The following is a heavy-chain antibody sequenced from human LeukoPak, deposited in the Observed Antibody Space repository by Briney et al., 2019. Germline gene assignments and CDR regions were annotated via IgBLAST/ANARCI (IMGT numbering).Heavy chain of an antibody. CDR1: GFTFSSYW. J-gene: IGHJ3*02. D-gene: IGHD1-26*01. V-gene: IGHV4-34*01. Sequence: GSLRLSCAASGFTFSSYWMSWIRQPPGKGLEWIGEINHSGSTNYNPSLKSRVTISVDTSKNQFSLKLSSVTAADTAVYYCASMGATNAFDIWGQGTMVTVSS. CDR2: INHSGST. CDR3: ASMGATNAFDI.